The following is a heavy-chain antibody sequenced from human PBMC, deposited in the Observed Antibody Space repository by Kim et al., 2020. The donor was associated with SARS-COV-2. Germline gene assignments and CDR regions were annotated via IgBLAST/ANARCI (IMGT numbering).Heavy chain of an antibody. CDR1: GFTFSSYA. V-gene: IGHV3-23*01. CDR2: ISGGGGST. CDR3: AKDRGWNYRSYDAFDI. J-gene: IGHJ3*02. Sequence: GGSLRLSCAASGFTFSSYAMSWVRQAPGKGLEWVSAISGGGGSTYYADSMKGRFTISRDNSKNTLYLQMNSLRVEDTAVYYCAKDRGWNYRSYDAFDIWGQGTMVTVSS. D-gene: IGHD1-7*01.